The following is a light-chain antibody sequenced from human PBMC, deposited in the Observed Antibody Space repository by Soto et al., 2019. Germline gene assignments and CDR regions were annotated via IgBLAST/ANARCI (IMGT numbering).Light chain of an antibody. CDR1: QSISSW. J-gene: IGKJ1*01. Sequence: DTHLNQSPSTLSASVGDRVTITCRASQSISSWLAWYQQKPGKAPKLLIYKASSLESGVPSRFSGSGSGTEFTLTISSLQPDDFATYYCQQYNSYSTSGQGTKVDIK. CDR3: QQYNSYST. CDR2: KAS. V-gene: IGKV1-5*03.